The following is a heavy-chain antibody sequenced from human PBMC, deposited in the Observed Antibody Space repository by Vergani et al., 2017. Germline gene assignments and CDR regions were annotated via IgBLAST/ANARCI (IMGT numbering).Heavy chain of an antibody. J-gene: IGHJ5*02. CDR3: ARGGEMSTITGFDA. V-gene: IGHV7-4-1*02. CDR1: QYTFTNYA. D-gene: IGHD5-24*01. Sequence: EYLVQSGSELKKPGASVKVSCKASQYTFTNYAINWVRQAPGQGLEWMGWINTNTGHPTYAQGFTGRFVFSSDTSVSTTYLQISSLKAEDSAVYYCARGGEMSTITGFDAWGQGTLVTVSS. CDR2: INTNTGHP.